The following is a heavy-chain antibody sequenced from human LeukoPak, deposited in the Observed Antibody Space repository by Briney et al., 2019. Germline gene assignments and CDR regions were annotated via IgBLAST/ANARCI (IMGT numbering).Heavy chain of an antibody. CDR3: ARHGGYYFDY. J-gene: IGHJ4*02. CDR1: GGSFSGNY. D-gene: IGHD3-16*01. Sequence: SETLSLTCGVYGGSFSGNYWSWIRQPPGKGLEWIGEINHSGSTNYNPSLKSRVTISVDTSKNQFSLRLSSLTAADTAVYYCARHGGYYFDYWGQGNLVTVSS. CDR2: INHSGST. V-gene: IGHV4-34*01.